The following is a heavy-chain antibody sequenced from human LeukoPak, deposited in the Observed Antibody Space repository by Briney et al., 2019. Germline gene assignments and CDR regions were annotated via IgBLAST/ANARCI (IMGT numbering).Heavy chain of an antibody. J-gene: IGHJ4*02. Sequence: ASVKVSCKASGYTFTGYYMHWVRQAPGQGLEWMGIINPSGGSTSYAQKFQGRVTMTRDTSTSTVYMELSSLRSEDTAVYYCARATGTTDVDRGYFDYWGQGTLVTVSS. CDR2: INPSGGST. CDR1: GYTFTGYY. V-gene: IGHV1-46*01. CDR3: ARATGTTDVDRGYFDY. D-gene: IGHD1-1*01.